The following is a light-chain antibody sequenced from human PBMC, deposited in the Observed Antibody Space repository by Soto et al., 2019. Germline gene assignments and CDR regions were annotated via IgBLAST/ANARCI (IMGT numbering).Light chain of an antibody. V-gene: IGKV1-12*01. CDR1: QDINNR. Sequence: DLQMTQAPSSVSASVGDRVTITCRASQDINNRVAWFQQRPGRAPKYLIQAASILQSGFPSRFSATGPGTDFTLTIDSLQPEDFATYSCLQVKNFPRTFGQGTKLEIK. CDR2: AAS. J-gene: IGKJ1*01. CDR3: LQVKNFPRT.